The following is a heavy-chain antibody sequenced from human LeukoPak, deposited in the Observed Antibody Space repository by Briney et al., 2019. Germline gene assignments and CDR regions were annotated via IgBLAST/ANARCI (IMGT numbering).Heavy chain of an antibody. CDR2: ISASGGGT. V-gene: IGHV3-23*01. J-gene: IGHJ6*03. Sequence: QPGRSLRLSCAASGFTLSSDAMSWVRQPPRKGLEWVSSISASGGGTNYADPVMGRFTISRENTKNTLYLQMNSFVAEDTAVYYCPKVMKGSERLTMVRGVIIKTAGLYYMDVWGKGTTVTVSS. CDR3: PKVMKGSERLTMVRGVIIKTAGLYYMDV. CDR1: GFTLSSDA. D-gene: IGHD3-10*01.